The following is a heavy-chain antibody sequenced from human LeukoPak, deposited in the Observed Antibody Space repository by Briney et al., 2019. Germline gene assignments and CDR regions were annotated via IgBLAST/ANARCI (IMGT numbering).Heavy chain of an antibody. J-gene: IGHJ6*03. CDR3: ARQSYSSSFDYYYYYYMDV. Sequence: PGGSLRLSCAASGFTFSRYAMSWVHQAPGKGLVWVSRINTDGSSTSYADSVKGRFTISRDNAKNTLYLQMNSLRAEDTAVYYCARQSYSSSFDYYYYYYMDVWGKGTTVTVSS. CDR2: INTDGSST. D-gene: IGHD6-13*01. CDR1: GFTFSRYA. V-gene: IGHV3-74*01.